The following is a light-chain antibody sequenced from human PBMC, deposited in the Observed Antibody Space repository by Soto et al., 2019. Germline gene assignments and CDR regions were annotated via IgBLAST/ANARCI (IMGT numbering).Light chain of an antibody. CDR3: QEYDNWPPEGT. V-gene: IGKV3-15*01. J-gene: IGKJ1*01. CDR2: GAS. CDR1: QSVSIN. Sequence: TVLTQSPATLSVSPGERASLSCRASQSVSINLAWYQQKPGQAPRLLIYGASTRATGIRARFSGSGSGTEFTLTINRLQSEDFAVYYCQEYDNWPPEGTFGQGTKVEV.